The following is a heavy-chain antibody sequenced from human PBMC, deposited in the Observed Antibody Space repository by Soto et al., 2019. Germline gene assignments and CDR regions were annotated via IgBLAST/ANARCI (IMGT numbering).Heavy chain of an antibody. CDR3: ARVQRYCSGGSCYWTGPTTVTVYYYYGMDV. V-gene: IGHV3-30-3*01. CDR1: GFTFSSYA. CDR2: ISYDGSNK. J-gene: IGHJ6*02. Sequence: HPGGSLRLSCAASGFTFSSYAMHWARQAPGKGLEWVAVISYDGSNKYYADSVKGRFTISRDNSKNTLYLQMNSLRAEDTAVYYCARVQRYCSGGSCYWTGPTTVTVYYYYGMDVWGQGTTVTVSS. D-gene: IGHD2-15*01.